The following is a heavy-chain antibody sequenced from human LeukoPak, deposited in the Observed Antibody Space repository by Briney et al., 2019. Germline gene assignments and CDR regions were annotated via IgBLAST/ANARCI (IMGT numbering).Heavy chain of an antibody. CDR1: GGTFTSYA. Sequence: GASVKASCKPSGGTFTSYAIRWVRQAPGQGLEWRGGILPIFGTANYAQKFQGRVTITADESTSTADMELSSLRSEDTAVYYCATKIMSSSWSYYFDYWGQGTLVTVSS. CDR3: ATKIMSSSWSYYFDY. D-gene: IGHD6-13*01. V-gene: IGHV1-69*01. J-gene: IGHJ4*02. CDR2: ILPIFGTA.